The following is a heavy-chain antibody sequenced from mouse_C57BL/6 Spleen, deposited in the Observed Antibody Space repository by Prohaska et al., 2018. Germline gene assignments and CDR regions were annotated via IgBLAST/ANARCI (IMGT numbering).Heavy chain of an antibody. J-gene: IGHJ2*01. CDR1: GYAFSSYW. V-gene: IGHV1-80*01. CDR3: AIYDYDFDY. CDR2: IYPGNGDT. D-gene: IGHD2-4*01. Sequence: SGYAFSSYWMNWVKQRPGKGLEWIGQIYPGNGDTNYNGKYKGKATVTVDKSTSTAYMQLSSLTSEDSAVYDCAIYDYDFDYWGQGTTLTVSS.